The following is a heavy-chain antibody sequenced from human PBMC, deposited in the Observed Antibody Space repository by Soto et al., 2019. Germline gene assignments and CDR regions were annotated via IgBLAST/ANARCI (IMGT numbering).Heavy chain of an antibody. J-gene: IGHJ4*02. CDR2: IWYDGSNK. D-gene: IGHD6-19*01. CDR1: GFTFSSYG. Sequence: GGSLRLSCAASGFTFSSYGMHWVRQAPGKGLEWVAVIWYDGSNKYYADSVKGRFTISRDNSKNTLYLQMNSLRAEDTAVYYCARAIPKIAVAGTNIDYWGQGTLVTVS. V-gene: IGHV3-33*01. CDR3: ARAIPKIAVAGTNIDY.